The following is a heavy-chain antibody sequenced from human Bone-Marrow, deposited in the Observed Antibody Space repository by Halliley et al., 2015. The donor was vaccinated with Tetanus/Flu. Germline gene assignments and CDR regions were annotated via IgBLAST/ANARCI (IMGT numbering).Heavy chain of an antibody. J-gene: IGHJ6*02. D-gene: IGHD2-15*01. V-gene: IGHV3-21*01. CDR3: AREIFLDSGGNPRGGMDV. CDR1: GFTFSDYS. Sequence: SLRLSCAASGFTFSDYSMNWVRQAPGKGLEWVSSISNDNAYIYYADSVKGRFTISRDNAKNSLYLRMNSLRADDTAVYYCAREIFLDSGGNPRGGMDVWGQGTTVTVSS. CDR2: ISNDNAYI.